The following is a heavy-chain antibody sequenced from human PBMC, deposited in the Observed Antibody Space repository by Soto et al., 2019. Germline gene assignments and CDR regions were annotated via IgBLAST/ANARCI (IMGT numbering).Heavy chain of an antibody. CDR1: GYTFTSYD. J-gene: IGHJ6*02. CDR2: MNPNSGNT. CDR3: ARSHTYYDFWSGYYPMPYYYYGMDV. V-gene: IGHV1-8*01. Sequence: ASVKVSCKASGYTFTSYDINWVRQATGQGLERMGWMNPNSGNTGYAQKFQGRVTMTRNTSISTAYMELSSLRSEDTAVYYCARSHTYYDFWSGYYPMPYYYYGMDVWGQGTTVTVSS. D-gene: IGHD3-3*01.